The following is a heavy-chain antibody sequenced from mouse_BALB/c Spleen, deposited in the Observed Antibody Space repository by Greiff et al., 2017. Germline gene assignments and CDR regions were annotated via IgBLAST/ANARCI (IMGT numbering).Heavy chain of an antibody. Sequence: EVKVVESGGGLVKPGGSLKLSCAASGFTFSSYTMSWVRQTPEKRLEWVATISSGGSYTYYPDSVKGRFTISRYNAKTTLYLQMSSLKSEDTAMYYCTRGVQHDYYFAYWGQGTLVTVSA. D-gene: IGHD2-3*01. CDR1: GFTFSSYT. V-gene: IGHV5-6-4*01. CDR3: TRGVQHDYYFAY. CDR2: ISSGGSYT. J-gene: IGHJ3*01.